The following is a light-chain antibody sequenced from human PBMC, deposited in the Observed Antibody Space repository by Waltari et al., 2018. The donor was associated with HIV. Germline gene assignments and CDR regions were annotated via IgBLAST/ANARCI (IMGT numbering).Light chain of an antibody. CDR1: QSISNW. J-gene: IGKJ3*01. CDR3: QQYNSYS. Sequence: DIQMTQSPSTLSASVGDRVIITCRASQSISNWLAWYQQKPGKAPKLLIYKASTLDTGVPSRFSGSGSGTEFTLTINNLQPDDFATYYCQQYNSYSFGPGTQVDIK. CDR2: KAS. V-gene: IGKV1-5*03.